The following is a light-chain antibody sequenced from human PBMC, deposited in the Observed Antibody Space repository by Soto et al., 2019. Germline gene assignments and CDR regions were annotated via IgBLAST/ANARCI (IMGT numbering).Light chain of an antibody. Sequence: VLTQSPETLRLSPRGKRXGPKRPSQSVSSSYLAWYQQRPGQAPRLLIYGASSRATGIPDRFSGGGSGTDFSLTISRLEPEDFAVYYCQQYGVSPRTFGQGTKVDI. CDR2: GAS. J-gene: IGKJ1*01. CDR1: QSVSSSY. CDR3: QQYGVSPRT. V-gene: IGKV3-20*01.